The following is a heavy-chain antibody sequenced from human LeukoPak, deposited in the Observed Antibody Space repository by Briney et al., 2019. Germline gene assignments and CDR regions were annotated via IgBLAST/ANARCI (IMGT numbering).Heavy chain of an antibody. D-gene: IGHD2-8*02. V-gene: IGHV3-72*01. Sequence: GGSLRLSCAASGFTFSDHCMDWVRQAPGKGLEWVGRTRNKANSYTTEYAASVKGRFTISRDDSKNSLYLQMNSLKTEDTAVYYCARFYWAFDYWGQGTLVTVSS. CDR3: ARFYWAFDY. CDR2: TRNKANSYTT. CDR1: GFTFSDHC. J-gene: IGHJ4*02.